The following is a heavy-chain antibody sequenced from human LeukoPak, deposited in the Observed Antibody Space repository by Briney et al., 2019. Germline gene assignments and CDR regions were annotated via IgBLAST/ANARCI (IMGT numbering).Heavy chain of an antibody. CDR1: GASISSSNW. CDR3: ARDNPGGSFGDYGY. D-gene: IGHD4-17*01. Sequence: PSGTLSLTCAVSGASISSSNWWSWVRQSPGKGLEWIGEIYHSGSTNYNPSLKSRVSISLDKSKNQISLRLSSVTVADTAMYYCARDNPGGSFGDYGYWGQGTLVTVSS. V-gene: IGHV4-4*02. J-gene: IGHJ4*02. CDR2: IYHSGST.